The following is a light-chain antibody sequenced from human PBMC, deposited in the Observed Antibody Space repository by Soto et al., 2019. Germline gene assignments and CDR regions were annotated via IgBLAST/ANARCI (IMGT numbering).Light chain of an antibody. CDR3: AAWDDSLNGRSV. V-gene: IGLV1-44*01. CDR2: SNN. Sequence: VLTQPPSASGTPGQRVTISCSGSSSNIGSNTVNWYQQLPGTAPKLLIYSNNQRPSGVPDRFSGSKSGTSASLAISGLQSEDEADYYCAAWDDSLNGRSVFGTGTKVTVL. CDR1: SSNIGSNT. J-gene: IGLJ1*01.